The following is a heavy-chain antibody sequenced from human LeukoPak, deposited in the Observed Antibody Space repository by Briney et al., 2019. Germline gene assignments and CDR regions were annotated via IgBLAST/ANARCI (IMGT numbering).Heavy chain of an antibody. Sequence: SQTLSLTCTVSGGSISSGGHYWSWIRQHPGKGLEWIGYIYYSGSTYYNPSLKSRVTISVDTSKNQFSLKLSSVTAADTAVYYCARSGAQPVGFDYWGQGTLVTVSS. CDR3: ARSGAQPVGFDY. J-gene: IGHJ4*02. CDR1: GGSISSGGHY. D-gene: IGHD6-13*01. V-gene: IGHV4-31*03. CDR2: IYYSGST.